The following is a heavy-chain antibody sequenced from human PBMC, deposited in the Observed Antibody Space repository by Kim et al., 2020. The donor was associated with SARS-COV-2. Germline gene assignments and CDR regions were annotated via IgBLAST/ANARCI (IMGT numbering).Heavy chain of an antibody. Sequence: GGSLRLSCAASGFTFSSYSMNWVRQAPGKGLEWVSYISSSSSTIYYADSVKGRFTISRDNAKNSLYLQMNSLRDEDTAVYYCARDRQVVRLWFGECHFDYWGQGTLVTVSS. D-gene: IGHD3-10*01. CDR1: GFTFSSYS. CDR2: ISSSSSTI. CDR3: ARDRQVVRLWFGECHFDY. V-gene: IGHV3-48*02. J-gene: IGHJ4*02.